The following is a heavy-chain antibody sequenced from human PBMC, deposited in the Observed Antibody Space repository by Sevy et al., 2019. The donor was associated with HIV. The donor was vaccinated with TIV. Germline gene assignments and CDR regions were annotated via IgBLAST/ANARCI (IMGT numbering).Heavy chain of an antibody. CDR2: ISYDGRNK. D-gene: IGHD3-22*01. V-gene: IGHV3-30*04. Sequence: GGSLRLSCAASGFTFTTYTMHWVRQAPGKGLEWVAVISYDGRNKYYADSVKGRFTISRDNSKNTLYLQMNSLRAEDTAVYYCAREPDYDSEHYFDYWGQGTLVTVSS. J-gene: IGHJ4*02. CDR1: GFTFTTYT. CDR3: AREPDYDSEHYFDY.